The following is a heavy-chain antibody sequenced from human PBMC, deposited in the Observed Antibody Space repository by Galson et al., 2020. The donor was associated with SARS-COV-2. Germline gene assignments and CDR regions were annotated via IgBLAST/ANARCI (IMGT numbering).Heavy chain of an antibody. CDR3: ADGSYNIR. CDR1: GFIFNNYG. CDR2: ISDDGSNK. J-gene: IGHJ4*02. V-gene: IGHV3-30*03. D-gene: IGHD1-26*01. Sequence: GGSLRLSCAASGFIFNNYGMHWVRQAPGKGLEWVAVISDDGSNKYYADSVKGRFTISRDNSKHTLYLRMNNLRPEDTAVYYCADGSYNIRWGQGTLVTVSS.